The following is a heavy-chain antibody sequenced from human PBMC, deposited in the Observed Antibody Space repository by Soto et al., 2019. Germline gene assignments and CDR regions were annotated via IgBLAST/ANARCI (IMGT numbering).Heavy chain of an antibody. CDR2: VYYIGST. J-gene: IGHJ5*02. CDR3: ARSVFP. Sequence: SETLSLTCTVSGGSISSGGYYWNWIRQHPGKGLEWIGYVYYIGSTYYNPSLKSRVTISLDTSKNQFSLRLSSVTAADTAVYYCARSVFPWGQGTLVTVSS. CDR1: GGSISSGGYY. V-gene: IGHV4-31*03.